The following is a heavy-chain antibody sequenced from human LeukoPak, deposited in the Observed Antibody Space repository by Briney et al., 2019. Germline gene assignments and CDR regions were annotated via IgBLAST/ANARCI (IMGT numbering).Heavy chain of an antibody. Sequence: GASVKVSCKASGYTFTSYGISWVRQAPGQGLEWMGWISAYNGNTNYAQKLQGRVTMTTDTSTSTACMELRSLRSDDTAVYYCARVRWFGELSVQYYFDYWGQGTLVTVSS. CDR2: ISAYNGNT. V-gene: IGHV1-18*01. CDR1: GYTFTSYG. CDR3: ARVRWFGELSVQYYFDY. D-gene: IGHD3-10*01. J-gene: IGHJ4*02.